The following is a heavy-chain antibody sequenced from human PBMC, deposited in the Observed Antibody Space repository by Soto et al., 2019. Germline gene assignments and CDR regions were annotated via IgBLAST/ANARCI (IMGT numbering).Heavy chain of an antibody. V-gene: IGHV3-30*04. J-gene: IGHJ6*02. CDR2: ISYDGSNK. D-gene: IGHD6-6*01. Sequence: GGSLRLSCAASGFTFSSYAMHWVRQAPGKGLEWVAVISYDGSNKYYADSVKGRFTISRDNSKNTLYLQMNSLRAEDTAVYYCASTATISSSSDYYYYGMDVWGQGTTVTVSS. CDR1: GFTFSSYA. CDR3: ASTATISSSSDYYYYGMDV.